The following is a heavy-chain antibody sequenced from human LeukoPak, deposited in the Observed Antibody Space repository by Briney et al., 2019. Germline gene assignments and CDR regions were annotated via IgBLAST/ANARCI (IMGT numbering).Heavy chain of an antibody. CDR3: ARYRAFDI. Sequence: SPSETLSLTCTVSGGSISSYYWSWIRQPPGKGLEWIGYVYSTGGTSGSTDYNPSLKSRVTISVDTSKNQFSMKLTSVTAADTAVYYCARYRAFDIWGQGTMVTVSS. CDR1: GGSISSYY. CDR2: VYSTGGTSGST. J-gene: IGHJ3*02. V-gene: IGHV4-59*01.